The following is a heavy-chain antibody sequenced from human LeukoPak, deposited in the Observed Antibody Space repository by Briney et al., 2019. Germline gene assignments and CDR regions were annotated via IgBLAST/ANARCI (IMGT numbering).Heavy chain of an antibody. Sequence: ASVKVSCKASGYTFTSYDINWVRQATGQGLEWMGWMNPNSGNTGYAQKFQGRVTMTRNTSISTAYMELRSLRSDDTAVYYCARGATGVLRYFDWLFEHNYWGQGTLVTVSS. CDR2: MNPNSGNT. D-gene: IGHD3-9*01. CDR1: GYTFTSYD. CDR3: ARGATGVLRYFDWLFEHNY. J-gene: IGHJ4*02. V-gene: IGHV1-8*01.